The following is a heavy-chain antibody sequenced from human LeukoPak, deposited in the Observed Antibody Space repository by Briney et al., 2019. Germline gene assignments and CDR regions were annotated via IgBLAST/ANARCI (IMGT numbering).Heavy chain of an antibody. Sequence: GGSLRLSCAASGFTFSSYWMSWVRQAPGKGLEWVANIKHDGSEKYYVDSVKGRFTISRDNAKNSLYLQMNSLRAEDTAVYYCASAVVQRTDAFDIWGQGPMVTVSS. CDR3: ASAVVQRTDAFDI. V-gene: IGHV3-7*01. CDR1: GFTFSSYW. J-gene: IGHJ3*02. CDR2: IKHDGSEK. D-gene: IGHD1-1*01.